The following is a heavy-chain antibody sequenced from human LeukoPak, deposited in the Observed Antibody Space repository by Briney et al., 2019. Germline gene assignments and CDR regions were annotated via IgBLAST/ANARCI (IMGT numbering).Heavy chain of an antibody. CDR3: ARTVTFDGMDV. CDR2: IYSGGST. Sequence: PGGSLRLSCAASGFTVSSNYMSWVRQAPGKGLEWVSVIYSGGSTYHADSAKGRFTISRDNSKNTLYLQMNSLRAEDTAVYYCARTVTFDGMDVWGQGTTVTVSS. CDR1: GFTVSSNY. V-gene: IGHV3-66*01. J-gene: IGHJ6*02. D-gene: IGHD4-17*01.